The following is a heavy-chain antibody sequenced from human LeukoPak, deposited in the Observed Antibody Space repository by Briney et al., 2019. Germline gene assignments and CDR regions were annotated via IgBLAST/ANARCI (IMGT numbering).Heavy chain of an antibody. CDR3: ARGVTDGYSPWDY. CDR1: GFTFSDYY. V-gene: IGHV3-11*01. D-gene: IGHD5-24*01. J-gene: IGHJ4*02. Sequence: GGSLRLSCAASGFTFSDYYMSWIRQSPGKGLEWVSYISRGGNTIYYVDSVKGRFTISRDNAKNSLYLQMNSLRAEDTAVYYCARGVTDGYSPWDYWGQGTLVTVSS. CDR2: ISRGGNTI.